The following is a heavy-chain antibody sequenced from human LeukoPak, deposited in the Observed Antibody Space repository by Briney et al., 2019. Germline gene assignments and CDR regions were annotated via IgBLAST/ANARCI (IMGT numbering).Heavy chain of an antibody. CDR3: ARWNSYYDILTGYYKPYYFDY. CDR2: IYYSGST. J-gene: IGHJ4*02. Sequence: SETLSLTCAVYGGSFSGYYRSWIRQPPGKGLEWIGSIYYSGSTYYNPSLKSRVTISVDTSKNQFSLKLSSVTAADTAVYYCARWNSYYDILTGYYKPYYFDYWGQGTLVTVSS. D-gene: IGHD3-9*01. V-gene: IGHV4-34*01. CDR1: GGSFSGYY.